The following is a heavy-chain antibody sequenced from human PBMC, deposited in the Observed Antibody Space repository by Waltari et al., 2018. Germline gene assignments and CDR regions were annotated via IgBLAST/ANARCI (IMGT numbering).Heavy chain of an antibody. D-gene: IGHD1-1*01. J-gene: IGHJ4*02. CDR3: ARETLPGNKIIDY. Sequence: QVQLVQSGAEVKEPGASVKVSCKTSGYPFTAYYRNWVRQAPGQGLEWMAWINANTGDSKSAQTFQGRVTVTRDTSITTAYLELSGLRSDDTALYYCARETLPGNKIIDYWGQGTLVTVSS. CDR2: INANTGDS. CDR1: GYPFTAYY. V-gene: IGHV1-2*02.